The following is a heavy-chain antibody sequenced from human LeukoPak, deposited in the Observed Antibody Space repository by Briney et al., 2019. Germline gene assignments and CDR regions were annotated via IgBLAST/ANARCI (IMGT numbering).Heavy chain of an antibody. J-gene: IGHJ6*02. CDR1: GGSISSYY. V-gene: IGHV4-4*07. CDR3: ARDLSGYGNYYYYGMDV. CDR2: IYTSGST. D-gene: IGHD5-12*01. Sequence: SETLSLTCTVSGGSISSYYWSWIRQPAGKGLEWIGRIYTSGSTNYNPSLKSRVTMSVDTSKNQFSLKLSSVTAADTAVYYCARDLSGYGNYYYYGMDVWGQGTTVTVSS.